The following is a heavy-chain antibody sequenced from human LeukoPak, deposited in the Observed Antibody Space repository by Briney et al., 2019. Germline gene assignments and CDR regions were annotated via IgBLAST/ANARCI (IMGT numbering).Heavy chain of an antibody. D-gene: IGHD2-21*02. J-gene: IGHJ4*02. Sequence: GGSLRLSCAASGFTFSSYSMNWVRQAPGKGLEWVSSISSSSSYIYYADSVKGRFTISRDNAKNSLYLQMNSLRAEDTAVYYCAREPVVVTDKGDYWGQGTLVTVSS. CDR1: GFTFSSYS. CDR3: AREPVVVTDKGDY. CDR2: ISSSSSYI. V-gene: IGHV3-21*01.